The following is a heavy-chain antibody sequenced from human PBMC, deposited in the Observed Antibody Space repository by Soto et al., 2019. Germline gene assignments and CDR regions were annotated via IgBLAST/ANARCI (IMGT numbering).Heavy chain of an antibody. V-gene: IGHV1-69*01. CDR2: ISPIFGTA. CDR3: AREGYWSGGSCDSY. J-gene: IGHJ4*02. Sequence: QVQLVQSGAEVKKPGSSVKVSCKASGCTFSSYAISWVRHSPGQGLEWMGGISPIFGTANYAQKFQGSGTITADASTSTAYMELISLRSEDTAVYYCAREGYWSGGSCDSYWGQGTLVTVSS. D-gene: IGHD2-15*01. CDR1: GCTFSSYA.